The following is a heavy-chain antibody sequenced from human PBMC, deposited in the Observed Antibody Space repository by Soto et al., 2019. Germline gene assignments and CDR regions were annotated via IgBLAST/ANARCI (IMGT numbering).Heavy chain of an antibody. Sequence: QITLKESGPTLVKPTQTLTLTCTFSGFSLSTTGEGVGWIRQPPGKALEWLAVIYWNDDKSYSPSLKSRLTISKDTSKKQVVLTMMNMAPVHTGTYYCAQVDDVAALFAYLGQGTLVTVSS. CDR1: GFSLSTTGEG. V-gene: IGHV2-5*01. D-gene: IGHD6-6*01. J-gene: IGHJ4*02. CDR2: IYWNDDK. CDR3: AQVDDVAALFAY.